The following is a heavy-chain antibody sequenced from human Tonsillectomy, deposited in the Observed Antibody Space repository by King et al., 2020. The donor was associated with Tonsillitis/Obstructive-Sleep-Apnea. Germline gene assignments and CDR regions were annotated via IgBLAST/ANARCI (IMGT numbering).Heavy chain of an antibody. V-gene: IGHV1-2*04. CDR3: ARDRGVGATISYYYYYMDV. CDR2: INPNSGGT. D-gene: IGHD1-26*01. Sequence: QLVQSGAEVKKPGASVKVSCKASGYTFTGYYMHWVRQAPGQGLEWMGWINPNSGGTNYAQKFQGWDTMTRDTSISTAYMELSRLRSDDTAVCYCARDRGVGATISYYYYYMDVWGKGTTVTVSS. J-gene: IGHJ6*03. CDR1: GYTFTGYY.